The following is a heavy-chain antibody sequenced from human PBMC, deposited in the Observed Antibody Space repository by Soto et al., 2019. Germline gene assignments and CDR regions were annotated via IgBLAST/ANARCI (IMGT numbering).Heavy chain of an antibody. CDR1: GGSISSGGYS. CDR2: IYHSGST. D-gene: IGHD3-10*01. J-gene: IGHJ5*02. Sequence: PSETLSLTCAVSGGSISSGGYSWSWIRQPPGKGLEWIGYIYHSGSTYYNPSLKSRVTISVDRSKNQFSLKLSSVTAADTAVYYCASWITMVRGVIQGWFDPWGQGTLVNVSS. CDR3: ASWITMVRGVIQGWFDP. V-gene: IGHV4-30-2*02.